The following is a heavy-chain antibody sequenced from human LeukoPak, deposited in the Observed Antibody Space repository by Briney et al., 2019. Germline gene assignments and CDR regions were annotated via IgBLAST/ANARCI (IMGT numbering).Heavy chain of an antibody. D-gene: IGHD3-10*01. CDR3: ARSSMFRGVTFDY. J-gene: IGHJ4*02. V-gene: IGHV4-39*01. CDR1: GGSVNSSSYY. CDR2: VYHSGYT. Sequence: PSETLSLTCTVSGGSVNSSSYYWGWIRQPPGKALGWIGSVYHSGYTYYNPSLKSRVTISIDTSKNQFSLRLSSVTAADTAVYYCARSSMFRGVTFDYWGQGTLVTVSS.